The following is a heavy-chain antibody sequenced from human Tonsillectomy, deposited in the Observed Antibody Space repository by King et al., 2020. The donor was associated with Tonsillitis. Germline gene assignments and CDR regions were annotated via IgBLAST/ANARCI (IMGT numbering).Heavy chain of an antibody. CDR1: GYSISSGYY. Sequence: QLQLQESGPGLVKPSETLSLTCTVSGYSISSGYYWGWIRQPPGKGLEWIGSIYHSGSTNYNQSLKSRVTIKLARSNNQYFLKLSSVTAADTAVYYCASLTGGYCSGGSCPRAQPYWYFDLWGRGTLVTVSS. J-gene: IGHJ2*01. V-gene: IGHV4-38-2*02. CDR2: IYHSGST. CDR3: ASLTGGYCSGGSCPRAQPYWYFDL. D-gene: IGHD2-15*01.